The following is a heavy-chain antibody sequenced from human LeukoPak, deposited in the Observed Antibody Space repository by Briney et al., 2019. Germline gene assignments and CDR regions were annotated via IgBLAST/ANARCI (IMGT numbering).Heavy chain of an antibody. CDR2: INNDGSSA. J-gene: IGHJ3*02. CDR1: GFTFSSYW. CDR3: ASEGYGGNSDAFDI. Sequence: GGSLRLSCAASGFTFSSYWMHWVRQTPGKGLIYISRINNDGSSANYADSVRGRFTISRDNAKNSLYLQMNSLRAEDTAVYYCASEGYGGNSDAFDIWGQGTMVTVS. V-gene: IGHV3-74*01. D-gene: IGHD4-23*01.